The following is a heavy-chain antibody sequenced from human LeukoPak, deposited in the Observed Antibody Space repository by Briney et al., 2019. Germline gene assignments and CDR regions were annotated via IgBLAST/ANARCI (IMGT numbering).Heavy chain of an antibody. V-gene: IGHV3-7*01. CDR1: GFTFSSYW. Sequence: GGSLRLSCAASGFTFSSYWMSWVRQAPGKGLEGVANINQDGSEKYYVDSVKGRFPNSREKAKNPLYLQMNSLRAEDTAVYYCARDVDGSAPTADWGQGTLVTVSS. J-gene: IGHJ4*02. D-gene: IGHD3-10*01. CDR3: ARDVDGSAPTAD. CDR2: INQDGSEK.